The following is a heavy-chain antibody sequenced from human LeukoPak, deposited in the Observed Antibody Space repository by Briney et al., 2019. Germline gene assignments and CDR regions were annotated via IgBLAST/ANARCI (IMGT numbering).Heavy chain of an antibody. V-gene: IGHV4-59*01. CDR2: IYYSGST. CDR3: ARDPGDTDWYNFDF. CDR1: GGSISGYY. J-gene: IGHJ4*02. D-gene: IGHD3-9*01. Sequence: SETLSLTCTLSGGSISGYYWSWIRQPPGKGLEWIGYIYYSGSTKYNTSHKSRVTISVDTSKNQFSLWLSSVTAADTAVYYCARDPGDTDWYNFDFWGQGILVTVSS.